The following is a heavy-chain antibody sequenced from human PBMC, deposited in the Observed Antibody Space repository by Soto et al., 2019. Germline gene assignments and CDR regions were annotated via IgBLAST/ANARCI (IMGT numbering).Heavy chain of an antibody. CDR3: AKVISTIVSKQWLAQTKHQALDY. CDR1: GYNFNGYY. CDR2: MNPNTGGA. Sequence: QVNLVQSGAEVKKPGASVKVSCKASGYNFNGYYIHWVRQAPGQGLEWMGWMNPNTGGANYAQKFQGKVIMTTDTSISTAYLELRSLTSDDTAVYYCAKVISTIVSKQWLAQTKHQALDYWGHGTLVTVSS. J-gene: IGHJ4*01. V-gene: IGHV1-2*02. D-gene: IGHD6-19*01.